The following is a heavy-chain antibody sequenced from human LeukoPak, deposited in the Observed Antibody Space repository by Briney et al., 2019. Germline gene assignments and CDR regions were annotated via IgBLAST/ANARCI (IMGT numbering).Heavy chain of an antibody. CDR1: GFTFSSYE. J-gene: IGHJ6*03. V-gene: IGHV3-48*03. Sequence: GGSLTLSCAASGFTFSSYEMNWVRQAPGKGLEWVSYISSSGSTIYYADSVKGRFTISRDNAKNSLYLQMNSLRAEDTAVYYCAELGLTMIGGVWGKGTTVSLSS. CDR3: AELGLTMIGGV. CDR2: ISSSGSTI. D-gene: IGHD3-10*02.